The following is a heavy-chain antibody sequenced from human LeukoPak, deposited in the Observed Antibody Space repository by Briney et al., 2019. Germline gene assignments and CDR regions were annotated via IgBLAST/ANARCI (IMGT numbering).Heavy chain of an antibody. Sequence: PGGSLRLSCAASGFTFSDYYMIWIRQAPGKGLEWVSYISSSGSTIYYADSVKGRFTISRDNAKNSLYLQMNSLRAEDTAVYYCARAPEGSGSLYFFDYWGQGTLVTVSS. CDR3: ARAPEGSGSLYFFDY. CDR1: GFTFSDYY. CDR2: ISSSGSTI. J-gene: IGHJ4*02. V-gene: IGHV3-11*04. D-gene: IGHD3-10*01.